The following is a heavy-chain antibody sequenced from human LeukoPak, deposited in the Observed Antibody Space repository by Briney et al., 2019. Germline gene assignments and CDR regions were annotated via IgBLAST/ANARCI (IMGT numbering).Heavy chain of an antibody. V-gene: IGHV5-51*01. CDR3: ARHEAGGSACYFPLDY. CDR1: GYEFTTYW. CDR2: IYPSDSLT. J-gene: IGHJ4*02. Sequence: GESLKISCKGSGYEFTTYWIAWVRQTPGKGLEWMGIIYPSDSLTRYNPSFEGQVTMSADKSINTAYLQWVSLQASDTAMYYCARHEAGGSACYFPLDYWGQGTLVTVSS. D-gene: IGHD3-10*01.